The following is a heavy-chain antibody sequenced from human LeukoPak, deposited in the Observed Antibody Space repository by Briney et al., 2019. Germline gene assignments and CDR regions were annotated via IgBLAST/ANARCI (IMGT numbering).Heavy chain of an antibody. V-gene: IGHV4-61*02. J-gene: IGHJ5*02. Sequence: SQTLSLTCTVSGGSISSGSYYWSWIRQPAGKGLEWIGRIYTSGSTNYNPSLKSRVTISVDTSKNQFSLKLSPVTAADTAVYYCATQPPYYGANWFDPWGQGTLVTVSS. CDR2: IYTSGST. D-gene: IGHD4-17*01. CDR3: ATQPPYYGANWFDP. CDR1: GGSISSGSYY.